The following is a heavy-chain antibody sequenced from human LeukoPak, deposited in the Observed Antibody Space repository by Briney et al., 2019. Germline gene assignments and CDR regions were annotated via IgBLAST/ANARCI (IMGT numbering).Heavy chain of an antibody. D-gene: IGHD3-22*01. Sequence: GGSLRLSCAASGCTFSSYAMSCGRQAPGEGVEWVSGISGSGGSTNYAQSVKGRVTISRDNSKNTLSLQMNSLRAEDTAVYYCAKDSVTMIVVVITTSFDYWGQGTLVTVSS. CDR2: ISGSGGST. CDR1: GCTFSSYA. J-gene: IGHJ4*02. V-gene: IGHV3-23*01. CDR3: AKDSVTMIVVVITTSFDY.